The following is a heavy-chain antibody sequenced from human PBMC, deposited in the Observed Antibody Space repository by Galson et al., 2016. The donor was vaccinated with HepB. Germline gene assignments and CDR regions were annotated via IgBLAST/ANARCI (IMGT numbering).Heavy chain of an antibody. D-gene: IGHD4-11*01. Sequence: SLRLSCAASGFTFSGYGMHWVRQAPGKGLEWVAGIWYDGSHQYYADSVKGRFTISRDNSKNKLSLQMNSLRAEDTAVYYCVREGHDNSKFAYYFGTDVWGRGTTVTVSS. V-gene: IGHV3-33*01. CDR2: IWYDGSHQ. CDR3: VREGHDNSKFAYYFGTDV. CDR1: GFTFSGYG. J-gene: IGHJ6*02.